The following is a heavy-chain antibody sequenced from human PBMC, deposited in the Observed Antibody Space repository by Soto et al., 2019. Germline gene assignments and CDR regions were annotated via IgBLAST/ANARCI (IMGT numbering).Heavy chain of an antibody. CDR1: GFTFSSPR. D-gene: IGHD5-12*01. J-gene: IGHJ4*02. V-gene: IGHV3-74*01. CDR3: TREPGYNEHDWRFDY. Sequence: EVQLVESGGGLVQPGGSLRLSCAVSGFTFSSPRIHWVRQAPGKGLVWVSRLHNEEMTTGYADFVKGRFTISRDTAKSTGDLQMNSLRVDDTGVYYCTREPGYNEHDWRFDYWGQGTLVTVSS. CDR2: LHNEEMTT.